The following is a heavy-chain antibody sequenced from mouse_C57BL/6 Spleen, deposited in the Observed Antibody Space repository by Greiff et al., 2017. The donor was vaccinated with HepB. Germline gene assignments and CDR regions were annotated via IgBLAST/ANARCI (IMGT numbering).Heavy chain of an antibody. V-gene: IGHV2-2*01. J-gene: IGHJ4*01. D-gene: IGHD4-1*01. CDR3: ARGRGTNWAQYYYAMDY. Sequence: QVQLKESGPGLVQPSQSLSITCTVSGFSLTSYGVHWVRQSPGKGLEWLGVIWSGGSTDYNAAFISRLSISKDNSKSQVFFKMNSLQADDTAIYYCARGRGTNWAQYYYAMDYWGQGTSVTVSS. CDR1: GFSLTSYG. CDR2: IWSGGST.